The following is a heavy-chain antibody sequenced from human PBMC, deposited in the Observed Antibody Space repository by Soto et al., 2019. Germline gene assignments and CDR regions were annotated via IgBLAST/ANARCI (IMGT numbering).Heavy chain of an antibody. CDR3: ARDDSSDSQPMDV. J-gene: IGHJ6*02. D-gene: IGHD3-22*01. Sequence: VGSLRLSCAASGFTFSSYWMHWVRQAPGKGLVWVSRINSDGNSATYADSVKGRFTISRDNAKNTLYLQMNSLRAEDTAVYYCARDDSSDSQPMDVWGQGTTVTVPS. CDR2: INSDGNSA. CDR1: GFTFSSYW. V-gene: IGHV3-74*01.